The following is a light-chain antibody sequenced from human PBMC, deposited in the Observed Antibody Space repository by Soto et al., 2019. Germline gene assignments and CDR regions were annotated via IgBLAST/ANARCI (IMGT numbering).Light chain of an antibody. CDR3: LQDYTYPRT. J-gene: IGKJ1*01. CDR2: GAS. V-gene: IGKV1-6*01. CDR1: QDIRNA. Sequence: ATQMTQSPSSLSASVGDRVTITCWASQDIRNALGWYQQKPGKAPKLLMYGASNLQSGVPSRFSGSGSGTDFILTISSLQPDDIATYYCLQDYTYPRTFGQGTKVE.